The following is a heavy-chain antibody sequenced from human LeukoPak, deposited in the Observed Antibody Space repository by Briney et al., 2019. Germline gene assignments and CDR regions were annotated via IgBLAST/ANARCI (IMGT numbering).Heavy chain of an antibody. Sequence: GGSLRLSCAASGFTFSSYGMHWVRQGPGKGLEWVAFIRYDGSNKYYGDSVKGRFTISRDNSKNTLYLQMNSLRAEDTAVYYCAKRSKGVVFTRVHHMDVWGKGTTVTISS. CDR3: AKRSKGVVFTRVHHMDV. D-gene: IGHD3-3*01. CDR1: GFTFSSYG. V-gene: IGHV3-30*02. J-gene: IGHJ6*03. CDR2: IRYDGSNK.